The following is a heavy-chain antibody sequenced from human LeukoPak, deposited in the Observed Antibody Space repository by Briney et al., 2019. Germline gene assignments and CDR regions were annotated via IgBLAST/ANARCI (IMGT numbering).Heavy chain of an antibody. Sequence: SETLSLTCAVYGGSFSSYYWSWIRQPPGKGLEWIGEINHSGSTNYNPSLKSRVTISVDTSKNQFSLKLSSVTAADTAVYYCAGALGGYWGQGTLVTVSS. J-gene: IGHJ4*02. V-gene: IGHV4-34*01. D-gene: IGHD1-26*01. CDR1: GGSFSSYY. CDR3: AGALGGY. CDR2: INHSGST.